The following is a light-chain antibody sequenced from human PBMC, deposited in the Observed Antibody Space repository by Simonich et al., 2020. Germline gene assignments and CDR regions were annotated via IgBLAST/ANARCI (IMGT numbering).Light chain of an antibody. CDR3: SSYTSSSTWV. J-gene: IGLJ3*02. Sequence: QSALTQPASVSGSPGQSITISCTGTSSDVGGYNYVSWYQQHPGKAPKLMIYDVRKRPSGVSNRFSGSKSGNTASLTISGPQAEDEADYYCSSYTSSSTWVFGGGTKLTVL. CDR2: DVR. V-gene: IGLV2-14*01. CDR1: SSDVGGYNY.